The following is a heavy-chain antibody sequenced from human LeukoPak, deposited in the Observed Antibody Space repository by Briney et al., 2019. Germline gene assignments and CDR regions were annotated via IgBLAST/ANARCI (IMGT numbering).Heavy chain of an antibody. J-gene: IGHJ5*02. CDR2: IAYSKST. V-gene: IGHV4-39*01. D-gene: IGHD3-10*01. CDR1: GGSFSSNTYY. Sequence: PSETLSLTCTVAGGSFSSNTYYWGWIRQPPGKGLESLGRIAYSKSTYYNPSLKSGGSISVDPSKNQFSLVLLSVAAADTAVYYCARHVGPDTRITMLRGVSFPRYNNWFDPWGQGTLVTVSS. CDR3: ARHVGPDTRITMLRGVSFPRYNNWFDP.